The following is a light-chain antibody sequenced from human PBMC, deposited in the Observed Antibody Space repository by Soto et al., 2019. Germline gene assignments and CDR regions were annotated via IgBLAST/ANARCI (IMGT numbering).Light chain of an antibody. CDR3: QSDDSSLSGSWV. CDR2: GNS. J-gene: IGLJ3*02. Sequence: QAVVTQPPSVSGAPGQRVTISCTGSSSNIGAGYDVHWYQQLPGTAPKLLIYGNSNRPSGVPDRFSGSKSGTSASLAITGLQAEDAADYYGQSDDSSLSGSWVFGGGTKLTVL. CDR1: SSNIGAGYD. V-gene: IGLV1-40*01.